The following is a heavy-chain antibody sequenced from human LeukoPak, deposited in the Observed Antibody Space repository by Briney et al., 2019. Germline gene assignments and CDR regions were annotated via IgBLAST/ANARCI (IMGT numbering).Heavy chain of an antibody. D-gene: IGHD1-26*01. CDR1: GYSFTSYW. Sequence: GEPLNISCKGSGYSFTSYWIGWVRQMPGKGLDWMGIIYPGDSDTRSSPSFQGQVTISADKSISTAYLQWSSLKASDTAMYYCARLRHGSYYFDYWGQGTLVTVSS. V-gene: IGHV5-51*01. CDR2: IYPGDSDT. J-gene: IGHJ4*02. CDR3: ARLRHGSYYFDY.